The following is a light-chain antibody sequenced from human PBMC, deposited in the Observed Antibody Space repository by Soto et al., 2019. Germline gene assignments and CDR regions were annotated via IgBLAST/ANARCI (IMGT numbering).Light chain of an antibody. CDR1: QSVSSN. CDR2: GAS. V-gene: IGKV3-11*01. CDR3: QQRSNWSIT. J-gene: IGKJ5*01. Sequence: EVVMKQSPATLSMSLGDRATLSCRASQSVSSNLAWYQQKPGQAPRLLIYGASTRATGIPARFSGSGSGTDFTLTISSLEPEDFAVYYCQQRSNWSITFGQGTRLEI.